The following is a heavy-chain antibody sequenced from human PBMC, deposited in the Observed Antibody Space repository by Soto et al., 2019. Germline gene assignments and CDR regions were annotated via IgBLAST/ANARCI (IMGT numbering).Heavy chain of an antibody. V-gene: IGHV4-34*01. D-gene: IGHD6-13*01. Sequence: PSETLSLTCAVYGGSFSGYYWSWIRQPPGKGLEWIGEINHSGSTNYNPSLKSRVTISVDTPKNQFSLKLSSVTAADTAVYYCARGLMGIAAAGTGRYYYYYMDVWGKGTTVTVSS. CDR2: INHSGST. CDR3: ARGLMGIAAAGTGRYYYYYMDV. J-gene: IGHJ6*03. CDR1: GGSFSGYY.